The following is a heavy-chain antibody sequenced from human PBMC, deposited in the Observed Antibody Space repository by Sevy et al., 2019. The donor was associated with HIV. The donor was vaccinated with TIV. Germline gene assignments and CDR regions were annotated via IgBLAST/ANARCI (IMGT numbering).Heavy chain of an antibody. J-gene: IGHJ4*02. CDR3: ARDLGRVRGVMSLDC. D-gene: IGHD3-10*01. Sequence: GGSLRLSCAASGFTFSIYGMNWVRQAPGRGLEWVSYIPSSSSHKKYADSVKGRFTISRDNTKNSLSLQMDSLRAEDTALYYCARDLGRVRGVMSLDCWGQGTLVTVSS. CDR2: IPSSSSHK. V-gene: IGHV3-21*01. CDR1: GFTFSIYG.